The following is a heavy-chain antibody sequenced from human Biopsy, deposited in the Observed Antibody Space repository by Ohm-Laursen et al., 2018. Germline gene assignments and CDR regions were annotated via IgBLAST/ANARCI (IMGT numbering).Heavy chain of an antibody. J-gene: IGHJ5*02. V-gene: IGHV4-39*01. Sequence: SQTLSLTCTVSGGSISNNNYYWGWIRQPPGKGLGWIGSIFYCGSTHYKPSLKSRVNISVDTSKNQFSLKLNSVTAADTAVYYCARDYDTSGYYYVSWGQGTLVTVSS. D-gene: IGHD3-22*01. CDR3: ARDYDTSGYYYVS. CDR2: IFYCGST. CDR1: GGSISNNNYY.